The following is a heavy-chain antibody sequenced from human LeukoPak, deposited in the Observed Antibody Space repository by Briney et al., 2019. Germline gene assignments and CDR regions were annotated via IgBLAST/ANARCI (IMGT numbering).Heavy chain of an antibody. CDR3: ARDWPPIFGLPPRGLDS. J-gene: IGHJ4*02. D-gene: IGHD3/OR15-3a*01. V-gene: IGHV4-39*07. Sequence: SETLSLTCTVSGGSISSSSYYWGWIRQPPGKGLEWIGNIFYSGSTYYNPSLKSRVTISVDTSKNQFSLKLSSVTAADTAVYYCARDWPPIFGLPPRGLDSWGQGTLVAVSS. CDR2: IFYSGST. CDR1: GGSISSSSYY.